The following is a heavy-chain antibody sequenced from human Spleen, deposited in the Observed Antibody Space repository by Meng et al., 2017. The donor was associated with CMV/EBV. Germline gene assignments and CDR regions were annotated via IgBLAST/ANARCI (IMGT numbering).Heavy chain of an antibody. CDR2: IGQRGGDR. D-gene: IGHD6-19*01. CDR3: AKVSSGWSEYYFDH. J-gene: IGHJ4*02. V-gene: IGHV3-7*03. CDR1: GVSFSNYW. Sequence: GGSLRLSCAASGVSFSNYWMSWVRQAPGKGLDWVANIGQRGGDRDYAGSVRGRFTISRDNSKNTLYLQMSSLRAEDTAVYYCAKVSSGWSEYYFDHWGQGTLVTVSS.